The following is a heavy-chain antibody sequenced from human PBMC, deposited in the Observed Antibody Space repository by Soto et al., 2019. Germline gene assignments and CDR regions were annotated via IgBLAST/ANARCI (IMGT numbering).Heavy chain of an antibody. CDR2: ISYDGSNK. J-gene: IGHJ3*02. CDR1: GFTVSSYG. V-gene: IGHV3-30*18. Sequence: GGSQRLFCAASGFTVSSYGMHWVRQAPGKGLEWVAVISYDGSNKYYADSVKGRFTISRDNSKNTLYLQMNSLRAEDTAVYYCENQRSPFCGGDFYSFIAAFDIWGQGPIVPVSS. D-gene: IGHD2-21*02. CDR3: ENQRSPFCGGDFYSFIAAFDI.